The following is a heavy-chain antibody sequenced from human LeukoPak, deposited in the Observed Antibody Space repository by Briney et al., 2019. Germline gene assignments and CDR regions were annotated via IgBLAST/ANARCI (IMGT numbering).Heavy chain of an antibody. CDR3: ARESGMYSSGSWYDY. CDR2: IKQDGSEK. J-gene: IGHJ4*02. V-gene: IGHV3-7*01. D-gene: IGHD6-19*01. Sequence: GGSLRLSCAASGFTFSRYWMSWVRQAPGKGLEWVANIKQDGSEKYYVDSVKGRFTISRDNAKNSLHLQMNSLRAEDTAVYYCARESGMYSSGSWYDYWGQGTLVTVSS. CDR1: GFTFSRYW.